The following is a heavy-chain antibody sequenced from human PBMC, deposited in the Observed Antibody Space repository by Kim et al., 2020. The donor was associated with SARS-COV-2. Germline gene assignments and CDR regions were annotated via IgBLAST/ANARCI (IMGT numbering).Heavy chain of an antibody. V-gene: IGHV4-34*01. CDR2: INHSGST. J-gene: IGHJ3*02. D-gene: IGHD3-16*01. Sequence: SETLSLTCAVYGGSFSGYYWSWIRQPPGKGLEWIGEINHSGSTNYNPSLKSRVTISVDTSKNQFSLKLSSVTAADTAVYYCARGPLRRTPGGDAFDIWGQGTMVTVSS. CDR1: GGSFSGYY. CDR3: ARGPLRRTPGGDAFDI.